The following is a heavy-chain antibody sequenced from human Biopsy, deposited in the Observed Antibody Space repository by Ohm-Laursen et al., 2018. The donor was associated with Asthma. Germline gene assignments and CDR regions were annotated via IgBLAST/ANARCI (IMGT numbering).Heavy chain of an antibody. CDR3: ARKAGSCISRTCYSLDF. V-gene: IGHV1-69*13. CDR1: GGTFNTYV. CDR2: INSVFGTT. J-gene: IGHJ4*02. D-gene: IGHD2-2*01. Sequence: SEKHSYKSLGGTFNTYVIGWVRQAPGQGLEWKGGINSVFGTTTYPQKFQDRVTITADDSTSTVYMELSSLRSEDTAVYYCARKAGSCISRTCYSLDFWGQGTLVTFSS.